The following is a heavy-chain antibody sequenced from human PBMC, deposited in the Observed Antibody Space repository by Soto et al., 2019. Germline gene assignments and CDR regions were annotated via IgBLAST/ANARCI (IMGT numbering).Heavy chain of an antibody. V-gene: IGHV3-23*01. CDR2: ISGSGGST. D-gene: IGHD6-6*01. CDR1: GFTFSSYA. J-gene: IGHJ4*02. Sequence: GGSLKLSCAASGFTFSSYAMSWVRQAPGKGLEWVSAISGSGGSTYYADSVKGRFTISRDNSKNTLYLQMNSLRAEDTAVYYCAKEFAEGSSSWSFDYWGQGTLVTVSS. CDR3: AKEFAEGSSSWSFDY.